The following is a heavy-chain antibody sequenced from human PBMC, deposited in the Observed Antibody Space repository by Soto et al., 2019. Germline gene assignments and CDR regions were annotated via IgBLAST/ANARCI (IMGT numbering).Heavy chain of an antibody. CDR1: GFAYSTYA. V-gene: IGHV3-30-3*01. CDR2: ISYDGSNK. Sequence: GGSLRLSCAASGFAYSTYAMHWVRQAPGKGLEWVAVISYDGSNKYYADSVKGRFTISRDNSKNTLYLQMNSLRAEDTAVYYCARDRRGYSYGSAYYGMDVWGQGTTVTVSS. CDR3: ARDRRGYSYGSAYYGMDV. D-gene: IGHD5-18*01. J-gene: IGHJ6*02.